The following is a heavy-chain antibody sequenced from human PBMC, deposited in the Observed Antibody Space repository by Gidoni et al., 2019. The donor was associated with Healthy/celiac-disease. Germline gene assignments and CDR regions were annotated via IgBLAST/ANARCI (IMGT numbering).Heavy chain of an antibody. D-gene: IGHD2-21*02. J-gene: IGHJ3*02. Sequence: EVQLVQSGTEVKKPGESLKISCKGSGYSFTNYWIGWVRQMPGKGLEWMGSIYPGDSDTRYSPSFQGQVTISADKSISTAYLQWSSLKASDTAMYYCARLCGDCYSSNAFDIWGQGAMVTVSS. CDR2: IYPGDSDT. CDR3: ARLCGDCYSSNAFDI. CDR1: GYSFTNYW. V-gene: IGHV5-51*01.